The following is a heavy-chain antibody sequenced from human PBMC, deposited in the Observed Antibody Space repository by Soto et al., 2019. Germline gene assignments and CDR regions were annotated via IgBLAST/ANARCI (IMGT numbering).Heavy chain of an antibody. Sequence: QITLKESGPTLVKPTQTPTLTCTFSGFSLSISGVGVGWIRQPPGKALEWLALIYWDDDKRYSPSLKSRLTITKDTSKNQVVLTMTNMDPVDTATYYCAHRRYYYGSGDLFDYWGQGTLVTVSS. CDR1: GFSLSISGVG. CDR2: IYWDDDK. V-gene: IGHV2-5*02. J-gene: IGHJ4*02. CDR3: AHRRYYYGSGDLFDY. D-gene: IGHD3-10*01.